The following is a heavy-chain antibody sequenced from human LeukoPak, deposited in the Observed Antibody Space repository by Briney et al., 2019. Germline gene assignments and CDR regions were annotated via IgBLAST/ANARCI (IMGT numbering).Heavy chain of an antibody. CDR1: GYTFTSYG. D-gene: IGHD1-1*01. CDR3: ARYGPLYNGNAAVGLFDY. CDR2: ISAYNGNT. J-gene: IGHJ4*02. Sequence: GASVKVSCKASGYTFTSYGISWVRQAPGQGLEWMGWISAYNGNTNYAQKLQGRVTMTTDASTSTAYMELRSLRSDDTAVYYCARYGPLYNGNAAVGLFDYWGGETLVTVSS. V-gene: IGHV1-18*01.